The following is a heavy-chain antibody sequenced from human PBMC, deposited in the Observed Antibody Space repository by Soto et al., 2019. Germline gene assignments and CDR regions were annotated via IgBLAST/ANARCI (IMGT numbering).Heavy chain of an antibody. D-gene: IGHD2-15*01. J-gene: IGHJ6*02. CDR2: IIPILGIA. CDR3: ADLVGADTGMDV. V-gene: IGHV1-69*02. CDR1: GGTFSSYP. Sequence: QVQLVQSGAEVKKPGSSVNVSCKASGGTFSSYPISWVRQAPGQGLEWMGRIIPILGIANYAQKFQGRVTITADKSTSTAYMELSSLRAEDTAVYYCADLVGADTGMDVWGQGTTVTVSS.